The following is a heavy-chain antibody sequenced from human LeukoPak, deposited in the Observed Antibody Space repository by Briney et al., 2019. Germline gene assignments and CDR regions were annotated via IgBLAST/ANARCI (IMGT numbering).Heavy chain of an antibody. V-gene: IGHV1-18*01. CDR1: GYTFTSYG. D-gene: IGHD2-2*01. CDR3: ARGGTVVPAAMPFAY. Sequence: ASVKVSCKASGYTFTSYGITWVRQAPGQGLEWMGWISAYNGNTNYAQQLQGRVTMTTDTSTSTAYMELRSLRSDDTAVYYCARGGTVVPAAMPFAYWGQGTLVTVSS. J-gene: IGHJ4*02. CDR2: ISAYNGNT.